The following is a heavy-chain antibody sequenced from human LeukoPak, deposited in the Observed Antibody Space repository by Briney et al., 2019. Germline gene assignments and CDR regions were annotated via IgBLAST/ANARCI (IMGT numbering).Heavy chain of an antibody. Sequence: SETLSLTCTVSGGSISSYYWSWIRQPPGKGLEWIGYIYYSGSTYYNPSLKSRVTISVDTSKNQFSLKLSSVTAADTAVYYCAREMVRGVDYWGQGTLVTVSS. J-gene: IGHJ4*02. V-gene: IGHV4-30-4*01. CDR2: IYYSGST. CDR1: GGSISSYY. D-gene: IGHD3-10*01. CDR3: AREMVRGVDY.